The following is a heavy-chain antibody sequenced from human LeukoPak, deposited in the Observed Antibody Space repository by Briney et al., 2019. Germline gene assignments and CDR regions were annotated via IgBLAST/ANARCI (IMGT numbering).Heavy chain of an antibody. CDR2: ISYDGSVI. V-gene: IGHV3-30*18. CDR3: AKERSFGPRDFDY. J-gene: IGHJ4*02. CDR1: VFTLSSFC. Sequence: GGSLRLSCAASVFTLSSFCMHWVRQAPGKGLEWMTVISYDGSVIYNADSVKGRFTISRDNSKNTLYLQMDSLRADDTAVYYCAKERSFGPRDFDYWGQGTLVTVSS. D-gene: IGHD3-10*01.